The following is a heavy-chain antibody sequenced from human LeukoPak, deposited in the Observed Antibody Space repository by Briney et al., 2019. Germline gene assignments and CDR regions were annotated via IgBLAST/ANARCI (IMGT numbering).Heavy chain of an antibody. V-gene: IGHV4-59*08. J-gene: IGHJ4*02. CDR1: GGSIRSYF. CDR2: IYYSGST. Sequence: SETLSLTCTVSGGSIRSYFWSWIRQPPGKGLEWIGYIYYSGSTNYNPSLKSRVTMSVDTSKNQFSLKPSSVTAADTAVYYCARIDRAVAGTIDYWGQGTLVTVSS. CDR3: ARIDRAVAGTIDY. D-gene: IGHD6-19*01.